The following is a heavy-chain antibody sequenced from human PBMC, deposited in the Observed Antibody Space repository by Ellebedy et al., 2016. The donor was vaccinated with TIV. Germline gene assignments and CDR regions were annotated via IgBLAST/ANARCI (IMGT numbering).Heavy chain of an antibody. CDR2: ISGSGTIT. D-gene: IGHD5-12*01. Sequence: PGGSLRLSCAASGFTFGTYAMTWVRQAPGKGLEYVSAISGSGTITYYADSVKGRFTISRDNSENTLYLQMNSLRAEDTAVYYCASDPNSPGDTGYGDYWGQGAVVTVSS. V-gene: IGHV3-23*01. CDR1: GFTFGTYA. J-gene: IGHJ4*02. CDR3: ASDPNSPGDTGYGDY.